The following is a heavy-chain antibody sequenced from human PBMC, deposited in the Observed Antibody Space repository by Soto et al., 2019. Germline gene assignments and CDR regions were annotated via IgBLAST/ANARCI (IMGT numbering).Heavy chain of an antibody. CDR1: GFSLTTSGVG. D-gene: IGHD2-21*01. CDR2: IYWDYDT. J-gene: IGHJ4*02. V-gene: IGHV2-5*02. Sequence: QITLNESGPTGVRPTETLTLTCRFSGFSLTTSGVGVVCIRPSPAKDPEWLSFIYWDYDTRYSASLNSRLAITTETSKNNVVLTVSASDPTDTAAYYYGPRFRRSVCGFVPTSAIDFDFWGQGTTVAVSS. CDR3: GPRFRRSVCGFVPTSAIDFDF.